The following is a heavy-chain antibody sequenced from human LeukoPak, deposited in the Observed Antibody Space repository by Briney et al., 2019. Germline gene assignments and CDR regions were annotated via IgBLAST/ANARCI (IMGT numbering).Heavy chain of an antibody. V-gene: IGHV3-48*03. J-gene: IGHJ3*02. Sequence: PGGSLRLSCAVSGFTCNNFEMNWVRQAPGKGLEWVSYIDISGTSIYYADSVKGRFTISRDNAKNSLYLRMNSLRAEDTAVYYCARGGSSGYNYNAFDIWGQGTMVTVSS. CDR3: ARGGSSGYNYNAFDI. CDR2: IDISGTSI. D-gene: IGHD3-22*01. CDR1: GFTCNNFE.